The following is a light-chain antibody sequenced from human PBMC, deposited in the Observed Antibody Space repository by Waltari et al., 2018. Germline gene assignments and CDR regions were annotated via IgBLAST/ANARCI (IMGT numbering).Light chain of an antibody. V-gene: IGLV2-14*03. CDR1: NSDVGVYNF. Sequence: QSALTQPASVSGSPGQSITISCTGTNSDVGVYNFVSWYQHPPGTASNLLIYDVTKRPSGVSDRFLGSKSGNTAFLTIYDLQAEDEADYSCSSYTSSNALVFGGGTRLSVL. CDR3: SSYTSSNALV. CDR2: DVT. J-gene: IGLJ2*01.